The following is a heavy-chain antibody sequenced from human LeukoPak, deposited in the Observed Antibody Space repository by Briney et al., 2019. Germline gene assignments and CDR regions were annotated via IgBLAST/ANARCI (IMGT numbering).Heavy chain of an antibody. J-gene: IGHJ4*02. CDR2: INPNSGGT. CDR3: AGITMVRGSPAD. CDR1: GYTFTGYY. D-gene: IGHD3-10*01. V-gene: IGHV1-2*02. Sequence: ASVKVSCKASGYTFTGYYMHRVRQAPGQGLEWMGWINPNSGGTNYAQKFQGRVTMTRDTSISTAYMELSRLRSDDTAVYYCAGITMVRGSPADWGQGTLVTVSS.